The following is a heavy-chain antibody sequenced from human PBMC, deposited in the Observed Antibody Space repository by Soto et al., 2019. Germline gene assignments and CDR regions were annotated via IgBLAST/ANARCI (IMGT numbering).Heavy chain of an antibody. D-gene: IGHD3-16*02. V-gene: IGHV4-34*01. CDR2: INHSRST. Sequence: SETLSLTCAVYGGSFSGYYWSWIRQPPGKGLEWIGEINHSRSTNYNPSLKSRVTISVDTSKNQFSLKLSSVTAADTAVYYCARRSMITFGGVIGPRGWFDPWGQGTLVTVSS. CDR1: GGSFSGYY. CDR3: ARRSMITFGGVIGPRGWFDP. J-gene: IGHJ5*02.